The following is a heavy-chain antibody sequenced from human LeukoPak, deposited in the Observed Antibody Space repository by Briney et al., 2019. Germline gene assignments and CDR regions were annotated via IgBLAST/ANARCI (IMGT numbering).Heavy chain of an antibody. J-gene: IGHJ4*02. CDR3: AKDIGRGSLQWLVSYFDY. D-gene: IGHD3-3*01. Sequence: GRSLRLSCAASGFTFDDYAMHWVRQAPGKGLEWVSGISWNSGSIGYADSVKGRFTISRDNAKNSLYLQMNSLRAEDTALYYCAKDIGRGSLQWLVSYFDYWGQGTLVTVSS. CDR2: ISWNSGSI. V-gene: IGHV3-9*01. CDR1: GFTFDDYA.